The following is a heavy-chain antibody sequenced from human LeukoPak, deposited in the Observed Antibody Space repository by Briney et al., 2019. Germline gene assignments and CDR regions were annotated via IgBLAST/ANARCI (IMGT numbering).Heavy chain of an antibody. CDR2: INHSGST. D-gene: IGHD3-3*01. Sequence: SSETLSLTCAVYGGSFSGYYWSWIRQPPGKGLEWMGEINHSGSTNYNPSLKSRVTISVDTSKNQFSLKLSSVTAADTAVYYCVRSDDFWSGYYGYWGQGTLVTVSS. V-gene: IGHV4-34*01. J-gene: IGHJ4*02. CDR3: VRSDDFWSGYYGY. CDR1: GGSFSGYY.